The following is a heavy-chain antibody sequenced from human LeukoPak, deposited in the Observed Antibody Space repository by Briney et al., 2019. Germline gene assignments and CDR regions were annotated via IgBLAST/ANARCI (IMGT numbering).Heavy chain of an antibody. CDR1: GFTFSNYE. V-gene: IGHV3-48*03. Sequence: GRSLRLSCAASGFTFSNYEMDWVRQAPGKGLEWISYISSSGSTMHADSVKGRFTISRDNAKNSLYLQMNSLRAEDTAVYYCTSYRAEYFQHWGQGTLVTVSS. CDR3: TSYRAEYFQH. CDR2: ISSSGSTM. J-gene: IGHJ1*01.